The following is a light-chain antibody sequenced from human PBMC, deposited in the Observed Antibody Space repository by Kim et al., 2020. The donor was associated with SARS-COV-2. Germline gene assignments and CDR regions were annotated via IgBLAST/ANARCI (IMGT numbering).Light chain of an antibody. Sequence: QSVLTQPPSVSGAPGQRVNISCTGSRSNIGSYDVHWYQHLPGTAPKLLIYADRNRPSGVPDRFSGSKSGTSASLAITGLQEEDEADYYCQSYDSSLSGSWVFGGGTQLTVL. V-gene: IGLV1-40*01. CDR2: ADR. CDR3: QSYDSSLSGSWV. CDR1: RSNIGSYD. J-gene: IGLJ3*02.